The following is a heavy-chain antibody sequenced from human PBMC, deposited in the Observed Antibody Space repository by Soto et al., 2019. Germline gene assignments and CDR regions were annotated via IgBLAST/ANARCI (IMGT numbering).Heavy chain of an antibody. Sequence: QVQLQESGPGLVKPSETLSLTCTVSGGSISSYYWSWIRQPPGKGLEWIGYIYYSGSANYNPSLKSRVTLSVDTAKNQFSLKLSSVTAADTAVYYCARLYCSGGRCYSLTYFQHWGQGTLVTVSS. J-gene: IGHJ1*01. CDR3: ARLYCSGGRCYSLTYFQH. CDR2: IYYSGSA. V-gene: IGHV4-59*08. CDR1: GGSISSYY. D-gene: IGHD2-15*01.